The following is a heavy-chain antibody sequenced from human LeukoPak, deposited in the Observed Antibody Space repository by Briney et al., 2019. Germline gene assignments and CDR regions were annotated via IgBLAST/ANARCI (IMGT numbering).Heavy chain of an antibody. CDR2: IRFDGTDE. CDR1: GFSFSNYG. V-gene: IGHV3-30*02. D-gene: IGHD3-3*01. J-gene: IGHJ6*03. CDR3: AKTSLSDASGHYYYMDV. Sequence: PGGFLRLSCAASGFSFSNYGMHWVRQAPGKGLEWVAFIRFDGTDEFYADSVKGRFTISRDNSQNTVSLQVNNLRTEDTAFYYFAKTSLSDASGHYYYMDVWGKGTTVTVSS.